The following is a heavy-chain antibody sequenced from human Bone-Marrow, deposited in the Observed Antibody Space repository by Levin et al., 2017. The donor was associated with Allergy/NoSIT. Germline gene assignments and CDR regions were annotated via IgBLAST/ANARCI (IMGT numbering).Heavy chain of an antibody. V-gene: IGHV3-7*01. J-gene: IGHJ4*02. CDR2: IKEDGSET. CDR1: GFTFSSYW. D-gene: IGHD3/OR15-3a*01. CDR3: ASLDLYYFDY. Sequence: PGGSLRLSCAASGFTFSSYWMSWVRQAPGKGLEWVANIKEDGSETYYVESVRGRFTISRDNAKNSLYLQMNSLRPEDTAMYYCASLDLYYFDYWGQGALVTVSS.